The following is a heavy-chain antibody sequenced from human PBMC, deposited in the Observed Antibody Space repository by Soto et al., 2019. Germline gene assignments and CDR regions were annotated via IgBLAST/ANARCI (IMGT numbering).Heavy chain of an antibody. Sequence: EVQLVESGGGLVQPGGSLRLSCAASGFTFSDYWMSWVRQAPGKGLAWVANINQDGSEKYYVDSVKGRFTISRDNAKNSLYLQMNSLRAEDTAVYYCARTVAGTWRGYFQHWGQGTLVTVSS. CDR1: GFTFSDYW. J-gene: IGHJ1*01. D-gene: IGHD6-19*01. CDR2: INQDGSEK. CDR3: ARTVAGTWRGYFQH. V-gene: IGHV3-7*01.